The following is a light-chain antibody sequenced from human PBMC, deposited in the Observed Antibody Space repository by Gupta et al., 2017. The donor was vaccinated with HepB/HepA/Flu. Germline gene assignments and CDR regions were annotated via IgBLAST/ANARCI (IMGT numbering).Light chain of an antibody. J-gene: IGLJ2*01. CDR3: QSYDSSLSAYVV. CDR2: GNS. V-gene: IGLV1-40*01. CDR1: SSNIRAGYD. Sequence: QSVLTQPPSVSGAPGQRVNISCPGSSSNIRAGYDVHWYQQLPGTAPKLLIYGNSNRPSGVPDRFSGSKSGTSASLAITGLQAEDEADYYCQSYDSSLSAYVVFGGGTKLTVL.